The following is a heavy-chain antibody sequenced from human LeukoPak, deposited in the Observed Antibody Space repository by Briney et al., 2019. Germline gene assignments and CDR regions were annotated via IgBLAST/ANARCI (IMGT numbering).Heavy chain of an antibody. D-gene: IGHD2-15*01. CDR1: GFTFSTYG. CDR3: AKVVAGSCSSSSCFLDQ. CDR2: IGYDGGNK. Sequence: GGSLRLSCAASGFTFSTYGMHWVRQAPGKGLEWVAYIGYDGGNKNYADSVKGRFTISRDNSKSTLYLQMNSLRGEDTAVYYCAKVVAGSCSSSSCFLDQWGQGTLVTVSS. J-gene: IGHJ4*02. V-gene: IGHV3-30*02.